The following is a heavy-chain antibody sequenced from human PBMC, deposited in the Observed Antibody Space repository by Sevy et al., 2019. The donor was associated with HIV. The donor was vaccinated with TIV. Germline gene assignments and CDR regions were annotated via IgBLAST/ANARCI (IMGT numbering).Heavy chain of an antibody. CDR3: ARDRGIFGGWGGLDV. CDR2: INPNSDDT. Sequence: ASVKVSCKASESTFTAYYIHWLRQAPGQGLEWMGWINPNSDDTNYAQKFQGRVSMAADTSISTAYMDLSRLRFDDTAVYYCARDRGIFGGWGGLDVWGQGTTVTVSS. CDR1: ESTFTAYY. D-gene: IGHD3-3*01. V-gene: IGHV1-2*02. J-gene: IGHJ6*02.